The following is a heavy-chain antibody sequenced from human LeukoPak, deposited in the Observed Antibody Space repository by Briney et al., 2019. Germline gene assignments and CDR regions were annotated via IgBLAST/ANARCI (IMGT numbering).Heavy chain of an antibody. CDR1: GFTFDDYG. D-gene: IGHD2-21*02. CDR3: AKGISGDCCPQHPDAFDI. J-gene: IGHJ3*02. CDR2: LNWNGAST. Sequence: GGSLRLSCAASGFTFDDYGLSWVRQVPGKGLEWVSGLNWNGASTGYADSVKGRFTISRGNAKNSLYLQMNSLRAEDMALYYCAKGISGDCCPQHPDAFDIWGQGTMVTVSS. V-gene: IGHV3-20*04.